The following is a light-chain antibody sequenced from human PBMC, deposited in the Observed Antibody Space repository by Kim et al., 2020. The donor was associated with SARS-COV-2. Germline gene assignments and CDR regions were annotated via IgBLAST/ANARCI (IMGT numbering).Light chain of an antibody. CDR1: QGISHS. J-gene: IGKJ1*01. Sequence: DIQMAQSPSSLSASVGDRVTITCRASQGISHSLAWYRQKPGKVPMLLIYGASTLQSGVPASFSGSGSGTDFTLTISSLQPEDAATYYCQKYDSGPWTFGQGTKVDIK. CDR3: QKYDSGPWT. CDR2: GAS. V-gene: IGKV1-27*01.